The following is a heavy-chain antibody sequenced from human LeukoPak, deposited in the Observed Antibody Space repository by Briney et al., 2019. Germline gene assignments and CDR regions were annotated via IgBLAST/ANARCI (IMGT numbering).Heavy chain of an antibody. D-gene: IGHD3-22*01. J-gene: IGHJ4*02. CDR3: ARAADYYDSSGYQYYFDY. Sequence: GGSLRLSCAASGLTFSTYEMNWVRQAPGKGLEWVSYISSSGSTIYYADSVKGRFTISRDNAKNSLYLQMNSLRAEDTAVYYCARAADYYDSSGYQYYFDYWGQGTLVTVSS. V-gene: IGHV3-48*03. CDR2: ISSSGSTI. CDR1: GLTFSTYE.